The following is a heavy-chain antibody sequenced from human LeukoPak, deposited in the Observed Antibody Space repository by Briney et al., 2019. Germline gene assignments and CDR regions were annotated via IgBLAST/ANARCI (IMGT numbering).Heavy chain of an antibody. CDR3: ARAQPPPVAAAGTGQWLDKYYFDY. J-gene: IGHJ4*02. CDR1: GFIVNTKY. D-gene: IGHD6-13*01. V-gene: IGHV3-53*01. Sequence: GGSLRLSCAASGFIVNTKYMSWVRQAPGTGLEWVSVVYSGGQAFYADSVKGRFTVSRDISKNTLYLQMNSLRAEDTAVYYCARAQPPPVAAAGTGQWLDKYYFDYWGQGTLVTVSS. CDR2: VYSGGQA.